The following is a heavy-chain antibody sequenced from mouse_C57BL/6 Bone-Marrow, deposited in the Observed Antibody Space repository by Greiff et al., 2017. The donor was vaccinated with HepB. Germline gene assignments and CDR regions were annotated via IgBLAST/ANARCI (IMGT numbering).Heavy chain of an antibody. CDR3: ARDGGYYPYDFDY. CDR1: GYTFTSYW. CDR2: IYPSDSET. Sequence: QVQLQQPGAELVRPGSSVKLSCKASGYTFTSYWMDWVKQRPGQGLEWIGNIYPSDSETHYNQKFKDKATLTVDKSSSTAYMQLSILTSEDSAVYYCARDGGYYPYDFDYWGQGTTLTVSS. D-gene: IGHD2-3*01. J-gene: IGHJ2*01. V-gene: IGHV1-61*01.